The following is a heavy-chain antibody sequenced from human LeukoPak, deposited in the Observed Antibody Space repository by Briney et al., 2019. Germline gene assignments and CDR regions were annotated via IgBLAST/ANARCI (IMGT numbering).Heavy chain of an antibody. CDR3: ARGRSNYYGMDV. V-gene: IGHV4-59*01. J-gene: IGHJ6*02. CDR2: IYYNGNT. Sequence: SETLSLTCSVSDGSINSYYWNWIRRPPGKGLEWIRYIYYNGNTNYSPSLKSRVTMSVDTSKNLFSLKVSSVTAADTAVYYCARGRSNYYGMDVWGQGTTVTVSS. CDR1: DGSINSYY. D-gene: IGHD1-26*01.